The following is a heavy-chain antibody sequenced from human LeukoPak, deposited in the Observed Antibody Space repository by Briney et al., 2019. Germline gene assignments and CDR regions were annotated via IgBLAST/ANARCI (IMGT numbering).Heavy chain of an antibody. CDR3: GRGSIGGWAFDY. Sequence: ASVKVSCKASGYTFTSYAMHWVRQAPGQRLEWMGWINAGNGNTKYSQKFQGRVTITRDTSASTAYMELSSLRSEDTAVYYCGRGSIGGWAFDYWGQGTLVTVSS. J-gene: IGHJ4*02. D-gene: IGHD6-19*01. CDR2: INAGNGNT. V-gene: IGHV1-3*01. CDR1: GYTFTSYA.